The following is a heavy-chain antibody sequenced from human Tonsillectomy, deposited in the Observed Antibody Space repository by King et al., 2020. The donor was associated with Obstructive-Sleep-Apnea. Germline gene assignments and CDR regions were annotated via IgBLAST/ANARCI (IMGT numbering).Heavy chain of an antibody. Sequence: VQLQESGPGLVKPAETLSLTCSVSGGSISGFYWSWIRQPPGKGLEWIGYIYDSGSTNYNPSLKSRVTISLDTSKKQFFLKLTSVTAADTAVYYCARVRGWELFFFVYWGQGTLVTVSS. D-gene: IGHD1-26*01. J-gene: IGHJ4*02. CDR1: GGSISGFY. CDR2: IYDSGST. CDR3: ARVRGWELFFFVY. V-gene: IGHV4-59*01.